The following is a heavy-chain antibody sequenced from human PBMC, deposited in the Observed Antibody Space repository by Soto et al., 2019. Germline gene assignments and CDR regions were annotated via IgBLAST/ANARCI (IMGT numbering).Heavy chain of an antibody. J-gene: IGHJ4*02. D-gene: IGHD3-3*01. V-gene: IGHV4-4*02. CDR1: GGFISSGGW. CDR3: VRDKRDLRFLEWSYYFDY. CDR2: IYHGGST. Sequence: SETLSLTCAVSGGFISSGGWWTWVRQPPGKGLEWIGQIYHGGSTNYNPSLKSRVILSLDKSTNQFSLKLNSVNDADTAVYYYVRDKRDLRFLEWSYYFDYWGQGTLVTVSS.